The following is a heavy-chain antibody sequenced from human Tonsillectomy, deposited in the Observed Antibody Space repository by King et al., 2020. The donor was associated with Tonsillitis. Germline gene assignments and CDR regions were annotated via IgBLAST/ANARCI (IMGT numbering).Heavy chain of an antibody. D-gene: IGHD6-19*01. V-gene: IGHV4-39*01. CDR3: ARIQWLANYYYYYMDV. Sequence: QLQESGPGLVKPSETLSLTCTVSSGSISSASYYWGWIRLPPGMGLEWIGSVYYSGSTYYNPSLKSRGTISVETSKNQFSLKLSSVTAADTAVYYCARIQWLANYYYYYMDVWGKGTTVTVSS. CDR1: SGSISSASYY. CDR2: VYYSGST. J-gene: IGHJ6*03.